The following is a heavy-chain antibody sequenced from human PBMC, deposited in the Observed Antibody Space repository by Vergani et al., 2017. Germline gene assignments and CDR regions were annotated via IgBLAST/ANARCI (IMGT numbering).Heavy chain of an antibody. D-gene: IGHD6-19*01. CDR1: GFTFSSYS. V-gene: IGHV3-21*01. J-gene: IGHJ4*02. CDR3: ARSGYDSSGWYYFDY. Sequence: VQLVESGGGVVQPGRSLRLSCAASGFTFSSYSMNWVRQAPGKGLEWVSSISSSSSYIYYADSVKGRFTISRDNAKNSLYLQMNSLRAEDTAVYYCARSGYDSSGWYYFDYWGQGTLVTVSS. CDR2: ISSSSSYI.